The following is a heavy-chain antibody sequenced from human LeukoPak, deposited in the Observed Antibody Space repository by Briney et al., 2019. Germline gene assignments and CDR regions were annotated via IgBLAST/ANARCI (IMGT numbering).Heavy chain of an antibody. D-gene: IGHD3-10*01. Sequence: GGSLRLSCAASGFTFSSYSTNWVRQAPGKGLEWVSSISISSSYIYYADSVKGRFTISRDNAKNSLYLQMNSLRAEDTAVYYCARERGMSQGENWFDPWGQGTLVTDSS. CDR1: GFTFSSYS. CDR2: ISISSSYI. J-gene: IGHJ5*02. V-gene: IGHV3-21*01. CDR3: ARERGMSQGENWFDP.